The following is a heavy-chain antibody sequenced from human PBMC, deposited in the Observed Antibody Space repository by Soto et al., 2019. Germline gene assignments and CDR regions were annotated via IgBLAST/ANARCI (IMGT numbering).Heavy chain of an antibody. V-gene: IGHV3-33*01. J-gene: IGHJ6*02. CDR3: ATGDTAMDVYYYYGMGV. CDR2: IWFDGSNK. CDR1: GFTFSSYG. D-gene: IGHD5-18*01. Sequence: LRLSCAASGFTFSSYGMHWVRQAPGKGLEWVAVIWFDGSNKYYADSVKGRFTISRDNSKNTLYLQMNSLRAEDTAVYYCATGDTAMDVYYYYGMGVWGQGTTVTVSS.